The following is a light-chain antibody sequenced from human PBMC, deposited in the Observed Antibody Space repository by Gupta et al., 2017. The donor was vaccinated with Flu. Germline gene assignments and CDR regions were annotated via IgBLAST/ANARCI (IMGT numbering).Light chain of an antibody. CDR2: DDS. CDR3: QVWDYTTDHLVV. Sequence: YVLTQPPSVSVAPGQTARITCGGSKIGSKSAHWYQQKPGQAPGVVVYDDSDRPSGIPERFSGSNSENTATLTISRVEAEDEAVYFCQVWDYTTDHLVVLGGGTKLTVL. J-gene: IGLJ3*02. V-gene: IGLV3-21*02. CDR1: KIGSKS.